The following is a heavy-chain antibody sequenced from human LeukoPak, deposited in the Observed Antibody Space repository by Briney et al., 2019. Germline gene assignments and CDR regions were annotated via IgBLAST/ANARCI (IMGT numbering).Heavy chain of an antibody. V-gene: IGHV4-59*01. J-gene: IGHJ4*02. CDR1: GGSISSYY. CDR2: IYYSGST. CDR3: ARSSRDPFDY. Sequence: SETLSLTCTVSGGSISSYYWSWIRQPPGKGLELIGYIYYSGSTNYNPSLKSRVTISVDTSKNQFSLKLSSVTAADTAVYYCARSSRDPFDYWGQGTLVTVSS. D-gene: IGHD5-24*01.